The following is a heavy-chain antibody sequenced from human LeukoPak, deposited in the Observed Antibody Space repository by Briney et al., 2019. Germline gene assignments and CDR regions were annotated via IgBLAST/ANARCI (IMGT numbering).Heavy chain of an antibody. D-gene: IGHD3-22*01. CDR3: ARDDYYDSSGYPLSFDY. CDR1: GGSISSSSYY. Sequence: SETLSLTCTVSGGSISSSSYYWGWIRQPPGKGLEWIGSIYYSGSTYYNPSLKSRVTISVDTSKNQFSLKLSSVTAADTAVYYCARDDYYDSSGYPLSFDYWGQGTLVTVSS. CDR2: IYYSGST. V-gene: IGHV4-39*07. J-gene: IGHJ4*02.